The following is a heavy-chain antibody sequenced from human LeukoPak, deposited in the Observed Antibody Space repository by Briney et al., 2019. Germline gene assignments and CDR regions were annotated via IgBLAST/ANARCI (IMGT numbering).Heavy chain of an antibody. CDR2: IYYSGST. CDR1: GGSISSSSYY. Sequence: SETLSLTCTVSGGSISSSSYYWGWIRQPPGKGLEWIGYIYYSGSTNYNPSLKSRVTISVDASKNQFSLKLSSVTAADTAVYYWARVRADYWGQGTLVTVSS. CDR3: ARVRADY. J-gene: IGHJ4*02. V-gene: IGHV4-61*05.